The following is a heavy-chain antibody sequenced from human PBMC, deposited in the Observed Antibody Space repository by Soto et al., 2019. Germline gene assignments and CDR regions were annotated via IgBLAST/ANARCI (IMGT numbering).Heavy chain of an antibody. CDR2: IYSGGYT. D-gene: IGHD3-10*01. CDR1: GFTVSNNY. V-gene: IGHV3-53*01. J-gene: IGHJ4*02. Sequence: EVQLVESGGGLIQPGGSLRLSCAVSGFTVSNNYMSWVRQAPGKGLEGVSVIYSGGYTAYGDSVKGRFTISRDNSKNTLFLQKNRPGAGGPAGFSWATHPGGGGYWGQGTLVTVSS. CDR3: ATHPGGGGY.